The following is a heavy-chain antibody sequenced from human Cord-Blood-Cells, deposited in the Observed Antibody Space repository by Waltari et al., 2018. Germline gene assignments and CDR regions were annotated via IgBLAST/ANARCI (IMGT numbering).Heavy chain of an antibody. CDR1: GGSISSSSYY. Sequence: QLQLQESGPGLVKPSETLSLTCTVPGGSISSSSYYWGWIRQPPGKGLEWIGSIYYSGGTYYNPSLKSRVTISVDTSKNQFSLKLSSVTAADTAVYYCARQEGSSSGDAFDIWGQGTMVTVSS. CDR2: IYYSGGT. CDR3: ARQEGSSSGDAFDI. J-gene: IGHJ3*02. D-gene: IGHD6-6*01. V-gene: IGHV4-39*01.